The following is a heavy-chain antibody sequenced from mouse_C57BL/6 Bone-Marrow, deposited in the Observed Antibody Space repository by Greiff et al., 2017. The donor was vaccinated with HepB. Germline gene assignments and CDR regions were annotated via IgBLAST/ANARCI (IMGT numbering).Heavy chain of an antibody. Sequence: VKLQQSGAELARPGASVKLSCKASGYTFTSYGISWVKQRTGQGLEWIGEIYPRSGNTYYNEKFKGKATLTADKSSSTAYMELRSLTSEDSAVYFCARGIITTVVPSYFDVWGTGTTVTVSS. D-gene: IGHD1-1*01. J-gene: IGHJ1*03. V-gene: IGHV1-81*01. CDR3: ARGIITTVVPSYFDV. CDR2: IYPRSGNT. CDR1: GYTFTSYG.